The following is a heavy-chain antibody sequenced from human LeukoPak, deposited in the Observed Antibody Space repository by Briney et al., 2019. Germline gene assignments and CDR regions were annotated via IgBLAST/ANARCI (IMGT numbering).Heavy chain of an antibody. D-gene: IGHD4-23*01. J-gene: IGHJ4*02. CDR3: ARDYGGSSPFDY. V-gene: IGHV3-11*04. CDR2: ISSSASTI. CDR1: GFSFSDYY. Sequence: KSGGSLRLSCAASGFSFSDYYMSWIRQAPGKGLELVSYISSSASTIHYADSVKGRFTISRDNAKNSLYLQMNSLRAEDTAVYYCARDYGGSSPFDYWGQGTLVTVSS.